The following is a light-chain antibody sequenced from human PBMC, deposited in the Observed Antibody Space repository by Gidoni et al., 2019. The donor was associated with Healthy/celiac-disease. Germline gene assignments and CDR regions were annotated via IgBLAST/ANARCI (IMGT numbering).Light chain of an antibody. J-gene: IGKJ4*01. CDR2: AAS. CDR3: QQYYSTPLT. Sequence: EIHLTPSPSSLSASVGDRVTSTCRASQGSRNSLAWYQQQPGKAPNLLLYAASRLQSGVPSRFSGSGSGTDFTLTISSLQPEDFATYYCQQYYSTPLTFGGGTKVEIK. CDR1: QGSRNS. V-gene: IGKV1-NL1*01.